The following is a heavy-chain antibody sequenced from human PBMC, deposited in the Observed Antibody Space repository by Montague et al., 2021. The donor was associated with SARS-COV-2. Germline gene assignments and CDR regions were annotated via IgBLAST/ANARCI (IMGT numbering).Heavy chain of an antibody. CDR1: GFSLSTSGMC. Sequence: PALVKPTQTLTLTCTFSGFSLSTSGMCVSWIRQPPGKALEWLARIDWDDDTCYSTSLKTRLTISKDTSKNQVVLTMTNMDPVDTATYYCARTPYYYDSSGYYYGAFDIWGQGTMVTVSS. V-gene: IGHV2-70*11. D-gene: IGHD3-22*01. CDR2: IDWDDDT. CDR3: ARTPYYYDSSGYYYGAFDI. J-gene: IGHJ3*02.